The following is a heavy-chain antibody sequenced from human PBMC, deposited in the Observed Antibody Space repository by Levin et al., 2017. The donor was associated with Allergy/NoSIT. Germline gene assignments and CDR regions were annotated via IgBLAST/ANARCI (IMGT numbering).Heavy chain of an antibody. D-gene: IGHD5-12*01. V-gene: IGHV3-30-3*01. J-gene: IGHJ4*02. Sequence: GGSLRLSCAASGFTFSSYAMHWVRQAPGKGLEWVAVISYDGSNKYYADSVKGRFTISRDNSKNTLYLQMNSLRAEDTAVYYCARDRHPRYSGYYEMVFDYWGQGTLVTVSS. CDR1: GFTFSSYA. CDR2: ISYDGSNK. CDR3: ARDRHPRYSGYYEMVFDY.